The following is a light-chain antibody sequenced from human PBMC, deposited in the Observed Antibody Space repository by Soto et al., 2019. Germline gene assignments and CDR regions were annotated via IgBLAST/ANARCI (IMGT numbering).Light chain of an antibody. CDR3: QQRSNWPLT. J-gene: IGKJ4*01. Sequence: EIVLTQSPATLSLSPGERATLSCRASQSVSSYLACYQQNPGQAPMLLIYDASNRATGIPARCSGSGSGTDFPLTISSLEPEDFAVYYRQQRSNWPLTFGGGTKVEIK. CDR1: QSVSSY. CDR2: DAS. V-gene: IGKV3-11*01.